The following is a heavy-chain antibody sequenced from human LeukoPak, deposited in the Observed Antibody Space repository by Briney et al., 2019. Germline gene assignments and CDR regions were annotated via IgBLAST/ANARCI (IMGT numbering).Heavy chain of an antibody. V-gene: IGHV3-30*18. D-gene: IGHD3-10*01. CDR1: GFTFSSYG. CDR3: AKLPYGSGSSVDV. J-gene: IGHJ6*04. Sequence: PGGSLRLSCAASGFTFSSYGMHWVRQAPGKGLEWVAVISYDGSNKYYADSVKGRFTISRDNSKNTLYLQMNSLRAKDTAVYYCAKLPYGSGSSVDVWGKGTTVTVSS. CDR2: ISYDGSNK.